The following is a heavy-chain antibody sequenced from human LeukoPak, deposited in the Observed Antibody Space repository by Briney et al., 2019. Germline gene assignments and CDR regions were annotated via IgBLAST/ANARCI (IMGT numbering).Heavy chain of an antibody. J-gene: IGHJ5*02. CDR1: GGSFSGYY. V-gene: IGHV4-34*01. CDR2: INHSGST. Sequence: SETLSLTCAVYGGSFSGYYWSWIRQPPGKGLELIGEINHSGSTNYNPSLKSRVTISVDTSKNQFSLKLSSVTAADTAVYYCARGPGYCSSTSCYRFDPWGQGTLVTVSS. CDR3: ARGPGYCSSTSCYRFDP. D-gene: IGHD2-2*01.